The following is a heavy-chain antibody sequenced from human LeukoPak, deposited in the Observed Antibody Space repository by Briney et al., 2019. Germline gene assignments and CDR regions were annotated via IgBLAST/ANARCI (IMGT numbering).Heavy chain of an antibody. D-gene: IGHD6-13*01. Sequence: GGFLRLSCAASGFTFSSYSMNWVRQAPGKGLEWVSSISSSSSSYIYYADSVKGRFTISRDNAKNSLYLQMNSLRAEDTAVYYCARHSSSWSHYYYGMDVWGQGTTVTVSS. CDR2: ISSSSSSYI. V-gene: IGHV3-21*01. J-gene: IGHJ6*02. CDR1: GFTFSSYS. CDR3: ARHSSSWSHYYYGMDV.